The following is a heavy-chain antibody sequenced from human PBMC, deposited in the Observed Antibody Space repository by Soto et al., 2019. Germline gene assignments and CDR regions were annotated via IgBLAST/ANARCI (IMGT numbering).Heavy chain of an antibody. CDR3: ASKHSSRAFDY. J-gene: IGHJ4*02. D-gene: IGHD6-13*01. CDR1: GFTFSSYW. V-gene: IGHV3-74*01. Sequence: EVQLVESGGGLVQPGGSLRLSCAASGFTFSSYWTHWVRQAPGKGLVWVSRINSDGSSTTYADSVKGRFTISRDNAKNTVYLQMNSLRAEDTAVYYCASKHSSRAFDYWGQGTLVTVSS. CDR2: INSDGSST.